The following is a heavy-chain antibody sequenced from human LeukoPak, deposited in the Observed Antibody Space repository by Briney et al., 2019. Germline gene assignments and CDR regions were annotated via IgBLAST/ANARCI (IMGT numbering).Heavy chain of an antibody. CDR2: ISYDGSNK. J-gene: IGHJ4*02. CDR3: AKGSVAGTG. CDR1: GVAVSNNL. D-gene: IGHD6-19*01. Sequence: GGSLRLSCAASGVAVSNNLMNWVRQAPGKGLEWVAVISYDGSNKYYADSVKGRFTISRDNSKNTLYLQMNSLRAEDTAVYYCAKGSVAGTGWDQGTLVTVSS. V-gene: IGHV3-30*18.